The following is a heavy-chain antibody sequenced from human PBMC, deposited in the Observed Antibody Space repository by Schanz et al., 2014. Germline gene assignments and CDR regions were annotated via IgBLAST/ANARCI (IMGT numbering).Heavy chain of an antibody. V-gene: IGHV3-7*04. D-gene: IGHD3-10*01. J-gene: IGHJ4*02. CDR1: GFTFSKYW. Sequence: EVQLVESGGGLVQPGGSLRLSCGGSGFTFSKYWMSWVRQAPGKGLEWVANIKQDGSEKYYVDAVKGRFTISRDNAKNSMYLHMKSLRGEDTAVYYCARENYYGSGSCAYWGQGTLVTVSS. CDR2: IKQDGSEK. CDR3: ARENYYGSGSCAY.